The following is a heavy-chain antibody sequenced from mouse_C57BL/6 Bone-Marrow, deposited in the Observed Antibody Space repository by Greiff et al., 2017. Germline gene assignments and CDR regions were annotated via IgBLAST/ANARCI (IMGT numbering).Heavy chain of an antibody. D-gene: IGHD1-1*01. CDR3: ARSYGSSYVVAY. J-gene: IGHJ3*01. CDR1: GYTFTSYW. V-gene: IGHV1-55*01. Sequence: QVQLQQPGAELVKPGASVKMSCKASGYTFTSYWITWVKQRPGQGLEWIGDIYPGSGSTNYNEKFKSKATLTVDTSSSTAYMQLSSLTSEDSAVYYCARSYGSSYVVAYWGQGTLVTVSA. CDR2: IYPGSGST.